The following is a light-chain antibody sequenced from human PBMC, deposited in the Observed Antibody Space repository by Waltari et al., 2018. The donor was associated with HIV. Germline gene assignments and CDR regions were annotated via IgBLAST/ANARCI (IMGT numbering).Light chain of an antibody. CDR2: INN. V-gene: IGLV1-44*01. CDR1: RSNIGTNP. Sequence: QSVLTQPPSASGAPGHRVIISCSGSRSNIGTNPIIWYQHLPGTAPRLSIDINNQRPAGVPDGFAGSKSCTSGSLAISGLQSEDDTDYYCATWDDTQNGWVFGAGTKLTVL. CDR3: ATWDDTQNGWV. J-gene: IGLJ3*02.